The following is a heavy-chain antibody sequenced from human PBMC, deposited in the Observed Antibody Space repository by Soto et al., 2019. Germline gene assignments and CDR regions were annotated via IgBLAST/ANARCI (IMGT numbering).Heavy chain of an antibody. Sequence: ASVKVSCKVSGYTLTELSMHWVRQAPGKGLEWMGGFDPEDGETIYAQKFQGRVTMTEDTSTDTAYMELSSLRSEDTAVYYCATQSSGYYYLNAFDIWGQGTMVTVSS. CDR3: ATQSSGYYYLNAFDI. CDR1: GYTLTELS. D-gene: IGHD3-22*01. V-gene: IGHV1-24*01. CDR2: FDPEDGET. J-gene: IGHJ3*02.